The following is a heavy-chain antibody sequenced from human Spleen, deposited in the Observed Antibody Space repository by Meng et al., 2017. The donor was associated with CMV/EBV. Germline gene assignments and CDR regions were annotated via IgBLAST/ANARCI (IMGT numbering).Heavy chain of an antibody. Sequence: ASVKVSCKASGYTFTSYGISWVRQSPGQGLEWLGWVNAYSGGTNYAQKFQGRVTMTRDTSISTVYMDLSSLRSDDTAVYYCARGAGYCPSASCYNHNWYFDLWGRGTLVTVSS. D-gene: IGHD2-2*02. CDR3: ARGAGYCPSASCYNHNWYFDL. V-gene: IGHV1-2*02. CDR2: VNAYSGGT. CDR1: GYTFTSYG. J-gene: IGHJ2*01.